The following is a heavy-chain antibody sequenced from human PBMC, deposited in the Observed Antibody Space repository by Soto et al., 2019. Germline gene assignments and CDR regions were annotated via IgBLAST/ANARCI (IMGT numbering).Heavy chain of an antibody. CDR2: IGTAGDT. Sequence: GGSLRLSCGSSGFTFSSYDMHWVRQATGKGLEWVSAIGTAGDTYYPGSVKGRFTISRENAKNSLYLQMNSLRAEDTAVYYCARGAVVVPAAMFYYYYGMDVWGQGTTVTVSS. CDR1: GFTFSSYD. D-gene: IGHD2-2*01. CDR3: ARGAVVVPAAMFYYYYGMDV. J-gene: IGHJ6*02. V-gene: IGHV3-13*01.